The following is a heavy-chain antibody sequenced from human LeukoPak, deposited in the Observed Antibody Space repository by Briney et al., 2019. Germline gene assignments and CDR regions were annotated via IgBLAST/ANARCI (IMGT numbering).Heavy chain of an antibody. CDR1: GFTFSSYG. CDR3: ARVRAAAGLDY. J-gene: IGHJ4*02. D-gene: IGHD6-13*01. CDR2: IWYDGSNK. Sequence: SGGSLRLSCAACGFTFSSYGMHWVRQAPGKGLEWVAVIWYDGSNKYYADSVKGRFTISRDNSKNTLYLQMNSLRAEDTAVYYCARVRAAAGLDYWGQGTLVTVSS. V-gene: IGHV3-33*01.